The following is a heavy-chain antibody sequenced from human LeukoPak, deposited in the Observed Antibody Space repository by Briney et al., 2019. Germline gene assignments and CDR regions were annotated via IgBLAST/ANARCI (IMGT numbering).Heavy chain of an antibody. V-gene: IGHV3-21*01. CDR1: GFTFSSYS. J-gene: IGHJ5*02. CDR2: ISSSSSYI. Sequence: GGSLRLSCAASGFTFSSYSMNRVRQAPGKGLEWVSSISSSSSYIYYADSVKGRFTISRDNAKNSLYLQMNSLRAEDTAVYYCAGWAYDILTGDNWFDPWGQGTLVTVSS. CDR3: AGWAYDILTGDNWFDP. D-gene: IGHD3-9*01.